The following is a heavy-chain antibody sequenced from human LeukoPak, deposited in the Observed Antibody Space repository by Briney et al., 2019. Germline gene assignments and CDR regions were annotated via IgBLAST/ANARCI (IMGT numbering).Heavy chain of an antibody. Sequence: PSETLSLTCAVYGGSFSGYYWSWIRQPPGKGLEWIGEINHSGSTNYNPSLKSRVTISVDTSKNQFSLKLSSVTAADTAVYYCARGRDYGFWIDYWGQGTLVTVSS. J-gene: IGHJ4*02. D-gene: IGHD3-3*01. CDR3: ARGRDYGFWIDY. CDR1: GGSFSGYY. CDR2: INHSGST. V-gene: IGHV4-34*01.